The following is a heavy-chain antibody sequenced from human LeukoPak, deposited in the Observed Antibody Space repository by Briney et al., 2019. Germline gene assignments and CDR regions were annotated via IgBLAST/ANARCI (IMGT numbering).Heavy chain of an antibody. V-gene: IGHV4-39*01. D-gene: IGHD2-21*01. Sequence: SETLSLTCTVSGGSISSSDYFWGWIRQPPGKGLEWIGTVFYSGCTYYNPSLKSRVTISIDTSKNQFSLKLSSVTAADTSIYYCARHRRTYSWYFDLWGRGTLVTVSS. CDR3: ARHRRTYSWYFDL. CDR1: GGSISSSDYF. CDR2: VFYSGCT. J-gene: IGHJ2*01.